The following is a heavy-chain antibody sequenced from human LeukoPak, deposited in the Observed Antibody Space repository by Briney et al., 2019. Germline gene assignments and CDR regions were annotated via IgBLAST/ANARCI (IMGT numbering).Heavy chain of an antibody. CDR1: GVTFSSDI. Sequence: GRSLRLSSAASGVTFSSDIISCVRQASGKGLECGSSISSSSSYIYEAESAKGRFTNSRDNAKNSLYLQMQSLSAEDYAVYYCATLLGGSYFDYWGQGTLVTVSS. D-gene: IGHD3-16*01. CDR2: ISSSSSYI. V-gene: IGHV3-21*01. J-gene: IGHJ4*02. CDR3: ATLLGGSYFDY.